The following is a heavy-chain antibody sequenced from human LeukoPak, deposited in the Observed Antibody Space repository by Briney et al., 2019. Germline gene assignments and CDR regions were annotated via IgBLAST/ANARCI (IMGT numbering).Heavy chain of an antibody. CDR1: GGSIGSYY. D-gene: IGHD1-14*01. Sequence: SETLSLTCTVSGGSIGSYYWSWIRQPPGKGLEWIGYVYTSGSTNYNPSFKSRVTISADTSKNQFSLRLTSVTAADTALYYCARSNWYKYFDNWGQGTLVTVSS. CDR2: VYTSGST. CDR3: ARSNWYKYFDN. V-gene: IGHV4-4*09. J-gene: IGHJ4*02.